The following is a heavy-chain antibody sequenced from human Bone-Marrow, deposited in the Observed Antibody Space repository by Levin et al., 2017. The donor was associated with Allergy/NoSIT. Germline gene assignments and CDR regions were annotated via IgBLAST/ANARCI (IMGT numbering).Heavy chain of an antibody. V-gene: IGHV4-4*02. J-gene: IGHJ4*02. CDR2: IYHSGST. CDR1: GGSISSSNW. CDR3: ARGNIVVVPAATVYYFDY. Sequence: SQTLSLTCAVSGGSISSSNWWSWVRQPPGKGLEWIGEIYHSGSTNYNPSLKSRVTISVDKSKNQFSLKLSSVTAADTAVYYCARGNIVVVPAATVYYFDYWGQGTLVTVSS. D-gene: IGHD2-2*01.